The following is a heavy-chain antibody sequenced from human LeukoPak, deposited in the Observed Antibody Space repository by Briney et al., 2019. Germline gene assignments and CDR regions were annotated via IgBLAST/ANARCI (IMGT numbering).Heavy chain of an antibody. D-gene: IGHD2-15*01. Sequence: ASVKVSCKASGYTFTSYDINWVRQATGQGLEWMGWMNPNSGNTGYAQKFQGRVTMTRNTSISTAYMELSSLRSEATAVYYCARGRAAADWFDPWGQGTLVTVSS. J-gene: IGHJ5*02. CDR1: GYTFTSYD. V-gene: IGHV1-8*01. CDR3: ARGRAAADWFDP. CDR2: MNPNSGNT.